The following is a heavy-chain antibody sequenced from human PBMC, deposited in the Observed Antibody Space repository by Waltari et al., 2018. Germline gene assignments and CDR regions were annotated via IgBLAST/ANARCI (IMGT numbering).Heavy chain of an antibody. CDR2: ITTNTGNP. Sequence: QVQLVQSGPELKKPGASVKVSCRAAGYTFTNCAINWIRQAPGKGFELMGWITTNTGNPTYVQGFTGRFVFSLDTSVSTAYLQINSLKVEDTAVYYCVREVVPASTIVVNWFDPWGQGTLVTVSS. V-gene: IGHV7-4-1*02. CDR3: VREVVPASTIVVNWFDP. J-gene: IGHJ5*02. D-gene: IGHD2-2*01. CDR1: GYTFTNCA.